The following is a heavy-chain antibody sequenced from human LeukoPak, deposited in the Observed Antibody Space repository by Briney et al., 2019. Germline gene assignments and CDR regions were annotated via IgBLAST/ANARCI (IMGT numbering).Heavy chain of an antibody. V-gene: IGHV4-34*01. J-gene: IGHJ5*02. D-gene: IGHD4-17*01. CDR1: GGSFSGYY. CDR2: INHSGST. CDR3: ASRPNYGAIDP. Sequence: SENLSCTCAVYGGSFSGYYWSWIRQPPGKGLEWIGEINHSGSTNYNPSLKSRVTISVDTSKNQFSLKLSSVTAADTAVYYCASRPNYGAIDPWGQGTLVTVSS.